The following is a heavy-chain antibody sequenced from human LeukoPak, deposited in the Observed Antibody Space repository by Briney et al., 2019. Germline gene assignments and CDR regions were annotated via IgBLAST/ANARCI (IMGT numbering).Heavy chain of an antibody. CDR1: GFTVSSNY. J-gene: IGHJ4*02. V-gene: IGHV3-53*01. CDR2: IYSGGST. CDR3: AREKAGTFDY. Sequence: GGSLRLSCAASGFTVSSNYMSWVRQAPGKGLEWVSVIYSGGSTYYAGSVKGRFTISRDNSKNTLYLQMNSLRAEDTAVYYCAREKAGTFDYWGQGTLVTVSS. D-gene: IGHD6-13*01.